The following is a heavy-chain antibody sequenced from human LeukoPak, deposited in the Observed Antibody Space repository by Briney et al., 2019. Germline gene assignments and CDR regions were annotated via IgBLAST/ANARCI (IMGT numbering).Heavy chain of an antibody. V-gene: IGHV4-31*03. Sequence: SQTVPLTCTVSGGSISSGGYFWSWIRQHPGKGLEWIGYIYFRGSTYYNPSLKSRVTISVDTSKNQFSLKLTSVTAADTAVYYCARDSSYITSSGYYYYGMVVWGQGTTLTVSS. CDR1: GGSISSGGYF. J-gene: IGHJ6*01. D-gene: IGHD6-6*01. CDR2: IYFRGST. CDR3: ARDSSYITSSGYYYYGMVV.